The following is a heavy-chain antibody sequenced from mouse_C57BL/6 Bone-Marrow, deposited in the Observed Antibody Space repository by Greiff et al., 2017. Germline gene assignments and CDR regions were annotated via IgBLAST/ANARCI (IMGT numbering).Heavy chain of an antibody. D-gene: IGHD1-1*02. Sequence: QVQLQQSGPELVKPGASVKISCKASGYAFSSSWMNWVKQRPGKGLEWIGRIYPGDGDTNYNGKFKGKATLTADKSSSTAYMQLSSLTSEDSAVYGCARSYGAGDYRGPSATLTVSS. CDR3: ARSYGAGDY. CDR1: GYAFSSSW. J-gene: IGHJ2*01. V-gene: IGHV1-82*01. CDR2: IYPGDGDT.